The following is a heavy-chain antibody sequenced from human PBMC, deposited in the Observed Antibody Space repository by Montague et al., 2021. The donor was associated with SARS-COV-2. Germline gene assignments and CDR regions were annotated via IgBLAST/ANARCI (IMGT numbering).Heavy chain of an antibody. CDR1: AGAIRDTDYF. D-gene: IGHD3-16*01. Sequence: SETLSLTCTVSAGAIRDTDYFWGWIRQPPGKGLEWIGSIYYSGTTYHXXXLKSRVTISVDTSKNQFSLQLSSVTAADTAVYFCARHRDNLGSLNWFAPWGQGTLVTVSS. V-gene: IGHV4-39*01. CDR3: ARHRDNLGSLNWFAP. J-gene: IGHJ5*02. CDR2: IYYSGTT.